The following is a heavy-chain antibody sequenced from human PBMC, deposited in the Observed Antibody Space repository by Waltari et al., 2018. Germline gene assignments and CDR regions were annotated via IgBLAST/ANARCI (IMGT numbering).Heavy chain of an antibody. CDR2: INPNRGGT. CDR1: GYAFTGYY. V-gene: IGHV1-2*06. CDR3: ACADSSGYYGSSWFDP. Sequence: QVQLVQSGAEVKKPGASVKVSCKASGYAFTGYYMHWVRQAPGQGLEWMGRINPNRGGTNYAQKFQGRVTMTRDTSISTAYMELSRLRSDDTAVYYCACADSSGYYGSSWFDPWGQGTLVTVSS. J-gene: IGHJ5*02. D-gene: IGHD3-22*01.